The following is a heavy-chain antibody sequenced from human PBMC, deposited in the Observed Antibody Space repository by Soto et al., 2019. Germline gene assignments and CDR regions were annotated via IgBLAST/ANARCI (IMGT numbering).Heavy chain of an antibody. CDR1: GFTFSSYA. CDR2: ISGSGDST. D-gene: IGHD6-13*01. CDR3: AKDRDGAAAGPTKFYGMDV. V-gene: IGHV3-23*01. Sequence: EVQLLESGGGLVQPGGSLRLFCSASGFTFSSYAMSWVRQAPGKGLEGVSVISGSGDSTYYADSVRGRFTISRDNSKNTLYLQMNSLRAEDTAVYYCAKDRDGAAAGPTKFYGMDVWGQGTTVTVSS. J-gene: IGHJ6*02.